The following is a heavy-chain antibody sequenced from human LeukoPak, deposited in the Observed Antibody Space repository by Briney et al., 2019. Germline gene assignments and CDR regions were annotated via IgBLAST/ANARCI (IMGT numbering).Heavy chain of an antibody. CDR3: AKGGYYDLDAFDI. J-gene: IGHJ3*02. D-gene: IGHD1-26*01. CDR1: GFTFDDYA. CDR2: ISWNSGSI. Sequence: PGGSLRLSCAASGFTFDDYAMHWVRQAPGKGLEWVSGISWNSGSIGYADSVKGRFTISRDNAKNSLYLQMNSLRAEDTALYYCAKGGYYDLDAFDIWGQGTMDTVSS. V-gene: IGHV3-9*01.